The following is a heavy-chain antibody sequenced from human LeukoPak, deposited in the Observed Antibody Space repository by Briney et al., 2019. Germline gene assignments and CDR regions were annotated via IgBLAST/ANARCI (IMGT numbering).Heavy chain of an antibody. Sequence: SETLSLTCTVSGGSISSSSYYWGWIRQPPGKGLEWIGTIYYSGSTYYNPSLKSRVTISVDTSKNQFSLKLSSVTAADTAVYYCARGGPKPEYCSSTSCKSTQYGMDVRGQGTTVTVSS. V-gene: IGHV4-39*01. J-gene: IGHJ6*02. CDR1: GGSISSSSYY. CDR3: ARGGPKPEYCSSTSCKSTQYGMDV. D-gene: IGHD2-2*01. CDR2: IYYSGST.